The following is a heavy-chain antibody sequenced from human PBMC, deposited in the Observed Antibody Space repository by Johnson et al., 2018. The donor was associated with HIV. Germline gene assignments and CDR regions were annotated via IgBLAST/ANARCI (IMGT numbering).Heavy chain of an antibody. CDR3: ARAWHYEYVWGSYRHDAFDI. Sequence: VQLVESGGGVVQPGGSLRLSCAASGFTFDDYTMHWVRQAPGKGLEWVSLITWDGSTIYYADSVKGRFTISRDNAKNSLYLQMTSLRAEDTAVYYCARAWHYEYVWGSYRHDAFDIWGQVTMVTVSS. V-gene: IGHV3-43*01. CDR1: GFTFDDYT. CDR2: ITWDGSTI. D-gene: IGHD3-16*02. J-gene: IGHJ3*02.